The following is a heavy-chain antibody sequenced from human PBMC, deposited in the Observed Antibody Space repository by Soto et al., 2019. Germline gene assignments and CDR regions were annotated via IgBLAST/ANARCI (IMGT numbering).Heavy chain of an antibody. CDR3: ALLHNKRPQN. CDR1: GFTFSSYW. V-gene: IGHV3-74*01. CDR2: ISTDASST. D-gene: IGHD2-15*01. J-gene: IGHJ1*01. Sequence: EVQLVESGGGLVQPGGYLRLSCAASGFTFSSYWMHWVRQAPGKGLVWVSSISTDASSTSYADPVKGRFTIPRDNAKNTLYLQMNSVRAEDTAVYYCALLHNKRPQNWGQGTLVIVSP.